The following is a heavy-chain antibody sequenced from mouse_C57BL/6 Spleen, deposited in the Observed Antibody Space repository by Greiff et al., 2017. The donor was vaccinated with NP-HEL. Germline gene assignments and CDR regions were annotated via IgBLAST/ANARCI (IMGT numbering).Heavy chain of an antibody. J-gene: IGHJ2*01. V-gene: IGHV14-4*01. CDR2: IDPENGDT. CDR1: GFNIKDDY. CDR3: TTNLNYFDY. Sequence: DVQLQESGAELVRPGASVKLSCTASGFNIKDDYMHWVKQRPEQGLEWIGWIDPENGDTEYASKFQGKATITADTSSNTAYLQLSSLTSEDTAVYYCTTNLNYFDYWGQGTTLTVSS.